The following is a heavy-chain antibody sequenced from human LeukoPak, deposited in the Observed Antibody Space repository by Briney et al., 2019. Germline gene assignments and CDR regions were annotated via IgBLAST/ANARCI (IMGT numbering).Heavy chain of an antibody. CDR3: ARDLDWILFDY. Sequence: GGTLRLSCAASGFTFSTYWMHWVRHAPGKGLVWVARIRPEGTTTAYADSVKGRFTISRDNAKNTLFLQMNSLSAEDTAVYYCARDLDWILFDYWGQGTLVTVSS. V-gene: IGHV3-74*03. J-gene: IGHJ4*02. CDR2: IRPEGTTT. CDR1: GFTFSTYW. D-gene: IGHD3-9*01.